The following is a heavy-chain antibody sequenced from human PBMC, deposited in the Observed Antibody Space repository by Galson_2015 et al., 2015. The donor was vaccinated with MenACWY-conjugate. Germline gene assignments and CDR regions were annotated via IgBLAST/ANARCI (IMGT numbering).Heavy chain of an antibody. Sequence: SLRLSCAASGFTFSSYEMNWVRQAPGKGLEWVSYISSSGSTIYYADSVKGRFTISRGNAKNSLYLQMSSLGAEDTAVYYCARDRLGAYYYGSGRGPDYWGQGTLVTVSS. V-gene: IGHV3-48*03. D-gene: IGHD3-10*01. J-gene: IGHJ4*02. CDR1: GFTFSSYE. CDR2: ISSSGSTI. CDR3: ARDRLGAYYYGSGRGPDY.